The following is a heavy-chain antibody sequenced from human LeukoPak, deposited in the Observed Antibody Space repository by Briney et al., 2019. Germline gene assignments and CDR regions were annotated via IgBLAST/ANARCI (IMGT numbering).Heavy chain of an antibody. Sequence: GGSLRLSCAASGFTFSTYSMNWVRQAPGEGLEWVSSIGGSSSSIYYADSVRGRFTISRDNAKNSLYLQMNSLRAEDSAVYYCARELEEAFDIWGQGTVVTVSS. J-gene: IGHJ3*02. CDR3: ARELEEAFDI. V-gene: IGHV3-21*01. CDR2: IGGSSSSI. CDR1: GFTFSTYS. D-gene: IGHD3-3*01.